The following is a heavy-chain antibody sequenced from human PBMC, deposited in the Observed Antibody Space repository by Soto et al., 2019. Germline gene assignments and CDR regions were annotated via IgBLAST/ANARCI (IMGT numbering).Heavy chain of an antibody. D-gene: IGHD3-22*01. V-gene: IGHV4-39*07. CDR3: ARERRAYYYDSSGHEY. J-gene: IGHJ4*02. CDR1: GGSISSSSYY. CDR2: IYYSGST. Sequence: SETLSLTCTVSGGSISSSSYYWGWIRQPPGKGLEWIGSIYYSGSTYYNPSLKSRVTISVDTSKNQFSLKLSSVTAADTAVYYCARERRAYYYDSSGHEYWGQGTLVTVSS.